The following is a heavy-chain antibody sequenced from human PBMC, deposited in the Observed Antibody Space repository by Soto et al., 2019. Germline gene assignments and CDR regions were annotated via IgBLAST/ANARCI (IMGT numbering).Heavy chain of an antibody. CDR3: ARDHYDFWSGYYRN. Sequence: ASVKVSCKASGYTFTSYGISWVRQAPGQGLEWMGWISAYNGNTNYAQKLQGRVTMTTDTSTSTAYMELRSLRSDDTAVYYCARDHYDFWSGYYRNWGQGTLVTVYS. CDR1: GYTFTSYG. D-gene: IGHD3-3*01. V-gene: IGHV1-18*01. J-gene: IGHJ4*02. CDR2: ISAYNGNT.